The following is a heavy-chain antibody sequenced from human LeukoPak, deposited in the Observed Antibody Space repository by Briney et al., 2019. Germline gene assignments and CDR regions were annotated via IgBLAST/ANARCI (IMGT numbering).Heavy chain of an antibody. CDR1: GGSINVYY. CDR3: ARLENGYTSFDF. D-gene: IGHD5-24*01. J-gene: IGHJ4*02. V-gene: IGHV4-59*01. Sequence: PSETLSLTCTVSGGSINVYYWSWIRQPPGKGLEWIGHIHYSGSTNYNPSLKSRLSMSVETSKNQFSLSLRSVTAADTAVYYCARLENGYTSFDFWGQGTLVTVSS. CDR2: IHYSGST.